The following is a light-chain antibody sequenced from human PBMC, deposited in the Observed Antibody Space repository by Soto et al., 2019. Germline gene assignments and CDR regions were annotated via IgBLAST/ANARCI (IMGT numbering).Light chain of an antibody. J-gene: IGKJ3*01. V-gene: IGKV3-20*01. CDR3: QQSGSSQFT. CDR2: DTS. CDR1: QSVNSHY. Sequence: EIVLMRSPGTLSLSPGEGATLSCMASQSVNSHYLAWYQQKHGQAPRVLIFDTSRRATGVPDRFSGSVSGTDGTITISRLETDDGSVYYCQQSGSSQFTFGPGTKVDIK.